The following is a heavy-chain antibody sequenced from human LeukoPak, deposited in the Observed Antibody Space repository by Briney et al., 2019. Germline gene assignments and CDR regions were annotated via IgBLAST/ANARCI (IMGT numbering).Heavy chain of an antibody. V-gene: IGHV4-34*01. CDR1: GGSFSGYY. Sequence: SETLSLTCAVYGGSFSGYYWSWLRQPPGKGLEWIGEINHSGSTNYNPSLKSRVTISVDTSKNQFSLKLSSVTAADTAVYYCARAFRVLYGLDPWGQGTLVTVSS. J-gene: IGHJ5*02. CDR2: INHSGST. CDR3: ARAFRVLYGLDP. D-gene: IGHD2-8*01.